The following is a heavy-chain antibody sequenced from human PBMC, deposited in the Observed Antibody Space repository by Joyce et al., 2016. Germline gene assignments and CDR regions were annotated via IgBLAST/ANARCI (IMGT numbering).Heavy chain of an antibody. V-gene: IGHV5-10-1*01. CDR2: IDPSDSYT. CDR1: GYSFTSYW. J-gene: IGHJ5*02. CDR3: ARREYNWNGYNWFDP. D-gene: IGHD1-20*01. Sequence: EVQLVQSGAEVKKPGESLRISCKGSGYSFTSYWISWVRQMPGKGLGGRGRIDPSDSYTNYSPSFQGHVTNAADKSISTAYLQWGGLKASDTAMYYCARREYNWNGYNWFDPWGQGTLVTVSS.